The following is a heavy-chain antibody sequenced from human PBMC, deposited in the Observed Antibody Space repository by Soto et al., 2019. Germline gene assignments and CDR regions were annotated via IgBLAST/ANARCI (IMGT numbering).Heavy chain of an antibody. CDR3: ARDRGGVASNWFDP. V-gene: IGHV4-39*07. J-gene: IGHJ5*02. CDR1: GCAITTSTYH. CDR2: FFIGGNT. D-gene: IGHD3-10*01. Sequence: PSETLSLSSIVSGCAITTSTYHWGWMRQPPGKGLEWIASFFIGGNTYYNPSLKSRVTISVDTSKNQFSLKLSSVTAADTAVYYCARDRGGVASNWFDPWGQG.